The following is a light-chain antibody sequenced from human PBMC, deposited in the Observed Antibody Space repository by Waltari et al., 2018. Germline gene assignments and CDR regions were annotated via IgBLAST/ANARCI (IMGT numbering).Light chain of an antibody. J-gene: IGKJ1*01. Sequence: EIVLTQSPGTLALSPGKSAPLSCRTSQSVTGSYLAWYQQKPGQAPRLLIYGASSRATGIPDRFSGSGSGTDFTLTISRLEPEDFALYYCQQYGSSPRTFGQGTKVEIK. CDR3: QQYGSSPRT. V-gene: IGKV3-20*01. CDR1: QSVTGSY. CDR2: GAS.